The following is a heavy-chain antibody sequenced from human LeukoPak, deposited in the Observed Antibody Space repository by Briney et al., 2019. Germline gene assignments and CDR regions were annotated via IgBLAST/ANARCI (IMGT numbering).Heavy chain of an antibody. Sequence: PGGSLRLSCAASGFTFSSYAMSWVRRAPGKGLEWVASIKQDESEKYYVDSVKGRFTTSRDNAKSSLYLQMNALRGEDTAVYYCARLVGDVTTWDCWGQGTLVTVSS. CDR2: IKQDESEK. CDR3: ARLVGDVTTWDC. V-gene: IGHV3-7*03. J-gene: IGHJ4*02. D-gene: IGHD1-26*01. CDR1: GFTFSSYA.